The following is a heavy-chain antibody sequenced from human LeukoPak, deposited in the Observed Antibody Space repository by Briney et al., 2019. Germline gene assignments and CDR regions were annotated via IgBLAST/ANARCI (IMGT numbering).Heavy chain of an antibody. CDR2: IYSGGST. CDR1: GFTVSSNY. V-gene: IGHV3-66*01. D-gene: IGHD1-26*01. Sequence: GGSLRLSCAVSGFTVSSNYMSWVRQAPGTGLEWVSVIYSGGSTDYADSVRGRFTISRDNSKNTLYLQMNSLRAEDTAIYYCARDLNNGSYHWFDPWGQGTLVTVSS. J-gene: IGHJ5*02. CDR3: ARDLNNGSYHWFDP.